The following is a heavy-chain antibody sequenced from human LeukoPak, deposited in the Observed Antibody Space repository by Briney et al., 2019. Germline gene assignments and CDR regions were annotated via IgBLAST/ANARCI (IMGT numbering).Heavy chain of an antibody. Sequence: PGGSLRLSCVASGFTFSTYWMSWVRQAPGKGLEWVANTKKDGSEKYYVDSVKGRFTISRDNAKNSLYLQMNSLRVEDTAVYYCVREGYFVFDFWGQGALVTVSS. CDR1: GFTFSTYW. CDR2: TKKDGSEK. J-gene: IGHJ4*02. V-gene: IGHV3-7*01. D-gene: IGHD2-21*01. CDR3: VREGYFVFDF.